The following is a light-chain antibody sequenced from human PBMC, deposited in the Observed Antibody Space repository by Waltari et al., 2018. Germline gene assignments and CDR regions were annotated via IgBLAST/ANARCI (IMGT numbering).Light chain of an antibody. CDR1: SGSVASHY. J-gene: IGLJ3*02. V-gene: IGLV6-57*02. CDR3: QSYDSKNWV. CDR2: EDD. Sequence: KFMLTQPHSVSASPGKTVTISCTGSSGSVASHYIQWYQQRPGRAPTTIIYEDDQRPSGVPDRFSGSIDSSSNSASLTISGLKPEDEADYYCQSYDSKNWVFGGGTKLAVL.